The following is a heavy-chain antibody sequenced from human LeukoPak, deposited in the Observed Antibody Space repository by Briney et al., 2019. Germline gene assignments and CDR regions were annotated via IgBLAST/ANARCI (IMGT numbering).Heavy chain of an antibody. CDR2: TSGSGGST. D-gene: IGHD6-19*01. J-gene: IGHJ2*01. V-gene: IGHV3-23*01. CDR3: ARGIAVAGQHFPNWYFDL. CDR1: GFTFSSYA. Sequence: GGSLRLSCAASGFTFSSYAMSWVRQAPGKGLEWVSTTSGSGGSTYYADSVKGRFTISRDNSKNTLYLQMNSLRAEDTAVYYCARGIAVAGQHFPNWYFDLWGRGTLVTVSS.